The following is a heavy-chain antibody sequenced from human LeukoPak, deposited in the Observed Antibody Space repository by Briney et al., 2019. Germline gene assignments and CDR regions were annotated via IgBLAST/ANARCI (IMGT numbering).Heavy chain of an antibody. CDR1: GFTFSSYW. CDR2: INSDGSST. Sequence: SGGSLRLSCAASGFTFSSYWMHWVRQAPGKGLVWVSRINSDGSSTSYADSVKGRFTISRDNGKNTLYLQMNSLRAEDTAVYYCARASSSSWPGGVWFDHWGQGTLVTVSS. CDR3: ARASSSSWPGGVWFDH. V-gene: IGHV3-74*01. D-gene: IGHD6-13*01. J-gene: IGHJ5*02.